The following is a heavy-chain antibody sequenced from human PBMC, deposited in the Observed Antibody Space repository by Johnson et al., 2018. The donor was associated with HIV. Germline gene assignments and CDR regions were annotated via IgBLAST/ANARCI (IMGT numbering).Heavy chain of an antibody. CDR1: GFSFSDYY. Sequence: QVQLVESGGGLVQPGGSLRLSCAASGFSFSDYYMSWIRQAPGKGLEWISYMSSSGSTIYHAESVKGRFTISRDNAKNSLYLQMNNLRPEDTALYFCARDRGYSGYDWGAFDIWGQGTMVTVSS. V-gene: IGHV3-11*01. D-gene: IGHD5-12*01. J-gene: IGHJ3*02. CDR3: ARDRGYSGYDWGAFDI. CDR2: MSSSGSTI.